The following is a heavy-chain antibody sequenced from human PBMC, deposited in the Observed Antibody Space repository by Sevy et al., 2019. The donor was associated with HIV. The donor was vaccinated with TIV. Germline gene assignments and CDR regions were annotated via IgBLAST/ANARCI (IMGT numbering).Heavy chain of an antibody. CDR2: IKQDGSEK. CDR3: ARARTITMVRGNYFDY. D-gene: IGHD3-10*01. Sequence: GGSLRLSCAASGFTFSSYWMSWVRQAPGKGLEWVANIKQDGSEKYYVDSVKGRFTISRDNAKNSLYLQMNSLRAEDTAVYYCARARTITMVRGNYFDYWGQGTLVTVSS. V-gene: IGHV3-7*01. CDR1: GFTFSSYW. J-gene: IGHJ4*02.